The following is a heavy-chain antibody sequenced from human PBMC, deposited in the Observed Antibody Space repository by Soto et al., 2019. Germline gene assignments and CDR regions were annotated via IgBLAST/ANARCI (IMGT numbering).Heavy chain of an antibody. V-gene: IGHV3-23*01. J-gene: IGHJ4*02. D-gene: IGHD1-26*01. CDR2: LSGSGGST. CDR1: GLTFKSYA. Sequence: EVHLLESGGGLVQPGGSLRLSFAASGLTFKSYAMSWVRQAPGKGLEWVSGLSGSGGSTDYADSVKGRFTISRDNSKNTLYLQMNSLRVEDTALYYCAKGQYSGVAGGLDYWGQGTLVTVSS. CDR3: AKGQYSGVAGGLDY.